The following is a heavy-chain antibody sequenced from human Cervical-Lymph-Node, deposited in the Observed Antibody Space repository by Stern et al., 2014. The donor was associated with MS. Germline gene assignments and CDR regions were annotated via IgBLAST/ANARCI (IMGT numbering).Heavy chain of an antibody. D-gene: IGHD3-10*01. Sequence: QVQLVESGGGVVQPGRSLRLSCAAPGFNFSSYAMKWVRQAPGKGLEWVAVISYDGSKAYYADSVKGRFTISRDKSKKTLFSPMNSLRLENTADYYCARDLLWFGEFDWGGMDVWGHGTTVTVSS. CDR1: GFNFSSYA. CDR3: ARDLLWFGEFDWGGMDV. J-gene: IGHJ6*02. V-gene: IGHV3-30-3*01. CDR2: ISYDGSKA.